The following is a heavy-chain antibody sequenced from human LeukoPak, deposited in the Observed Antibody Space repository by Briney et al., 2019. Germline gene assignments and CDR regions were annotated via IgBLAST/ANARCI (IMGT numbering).Heavy chain of an antibody. CDR3: ARDPSNSGSYSRLDY. CDR1: GFTFSSYG. CDR2: ISTSSIYI. D-gene: IGHD1-26*01. J-gene: IGHJ4*02. Sequence: GGSLRLSCAASGFTFSSYGMHWVRQAPGKGLEWVSSISTSSIYIYYADSVKGRFTISRDNAKNSLYLQMNSLRAEDTAVYYCARDPSNSGSYSRLDYWGQGTRVTVSS. V-gene: IGHV3-21*01.